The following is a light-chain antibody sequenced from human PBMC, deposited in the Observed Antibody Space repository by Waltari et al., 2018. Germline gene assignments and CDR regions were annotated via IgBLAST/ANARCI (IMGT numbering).Light chain of an antibody. J-gene: IGKJ2*01. V-gene: IGKV2-30*01. Sequence: DAVMTQSPLSLPVTLGQPASIPCRSSQRLVFSDGNIYLNWFQQRPGQSPRRLIYKVSNRDSGVPDRFSGSGSGTDFTLKISRVEAEDVGGVYYCMQATHWPYTFGQGTKLEIK. CDR2: KVS. CDR1: QRLVFSDGNIY. CDR3: MQATHWPYT.